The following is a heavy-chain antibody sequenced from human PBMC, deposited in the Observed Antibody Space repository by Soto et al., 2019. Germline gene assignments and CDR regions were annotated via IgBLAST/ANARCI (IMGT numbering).Heavy chain of an antibody. J-gene: IGHJ6*03. CDR2: ISYDGSNK. Sequence: GGSLRLSCAASGFTFSSYGMHWVRQAPGKGLEWVAVISYDGSNKYYADSVKGRFTISRDNSKNTLYLQMNSLRAEDTAVYYCAKARAIRFLEWLYKSYYMDVWGKGTTVTVSS. CDR1: GFTFSSYG. D-gene: IGHD3-3*01. CDR3: AKARAIRFLEWLYKSYYMDV. V-gene: IGHV3-30*18.